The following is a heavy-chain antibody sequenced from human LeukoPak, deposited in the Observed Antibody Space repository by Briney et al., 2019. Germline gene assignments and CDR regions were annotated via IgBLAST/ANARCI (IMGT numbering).Heavy chain of an antibody. V-gene: IGHV3-23*01. J-gene: IGHJ3*02. CDR3: AKGITMVRGGRAFDI. Sequence: GGSLRLSCAASGFTFSSYAMSWVRQAPGKGLEWVSAISGSGGSIYYADSVKGRFTISKDNSKNTLYLQMNSLRAEDTAVYYCAKGITMVRGGRAFDIWGQGTMVTVSS. CDR2: ISGSGGSI. CDR1: GFTFSSYA. D-gene: IGHD3-10*01.